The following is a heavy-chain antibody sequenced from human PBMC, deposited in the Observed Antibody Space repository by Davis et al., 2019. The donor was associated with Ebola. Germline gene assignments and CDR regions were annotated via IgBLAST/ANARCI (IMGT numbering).Heavy chain of an antibody. V-gene: IGHV1-2*02. J-gene: IGHJ4*02. CDR2: INPNSGGT. Sequence: ASVKVSCKASGYTFTGYYMHWVRQAPGQGLEWMGWINPNSGGTNYAQKFQGRVTMTRDTSTSTVYMELSSLRSEDTAVYYCARDSRWFGELLLDYWGQGTLVTVSS. D-gene: IGHD3-10*01. CDR3: ARDSRWFGELLLDY. CDR1: GYTFTGYY.